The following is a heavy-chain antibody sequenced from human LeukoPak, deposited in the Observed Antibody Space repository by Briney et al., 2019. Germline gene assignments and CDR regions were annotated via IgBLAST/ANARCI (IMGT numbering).Heavy chain of an antibody. Sequence: SETLSLTCTVSGGSISSGDYYWSWIRQPPGKGLEWIGYIYDSGSTYYNPSLKSRITISVDTSENRFSLKLSSVTATDTAVYYCARDCSGGSCYGAFDIWGQGTMVTVSS. D-gene: IGHD2-15*01. J-gene: IGHJ3*02. CDR2: IYDSGST. CDR1: GGSISSGDYY. CDR3: ARDCSGGSCYGAFDI. V-gene: IGHV4-30-4*01.